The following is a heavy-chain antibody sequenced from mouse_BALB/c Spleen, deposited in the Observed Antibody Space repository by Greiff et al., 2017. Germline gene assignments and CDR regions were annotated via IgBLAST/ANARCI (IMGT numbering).Heavy chain of an antibody. D-gene: IGHD1-1*01. CDR3: TRSLGLLLRYFDY. CDR1: GYSFTSYW. J-gene: IGHJ2*01. Sequence: EVQLQQSGTVLARPGASVKMSCKASGYSFTSYWMHWVKQRPGQGLEWIGAIYPGNSDTSYNQKFKGKAKLTAVTSASTAYMELSSLTNEDSAVYYCTRSLGLLLRYFDYWGQGTTLTVSS. CDR2: IYPGNSDT. V-gene: IGHV1-5*01.